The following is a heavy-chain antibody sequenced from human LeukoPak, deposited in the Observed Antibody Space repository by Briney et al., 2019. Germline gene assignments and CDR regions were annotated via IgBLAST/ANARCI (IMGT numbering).Heavy chain of an antibody. CDR2: INPNSGGT. CDR3: ARVHTVRDYYDSSGYALGY. V-gene: IGHV1-2*04. J-gene: IGHJ4*02. D-gene: IGHD3-22*01. CDR1: GYTFTGYY. Sequence: ASVKVSCKASGYTFTGYYMHWVRQAPGQGLEWMGWINPNSGGTNYAQKSQGWVTMTRDTSISTAYMELSRLRSDDTAVYYCARVHTVRDYYDSSGYALGYWGQGTLVTVSS.